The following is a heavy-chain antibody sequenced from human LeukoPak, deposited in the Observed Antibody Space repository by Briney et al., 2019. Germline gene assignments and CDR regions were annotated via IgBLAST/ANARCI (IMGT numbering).Heavy chain of an antibody. V-gene: IGHV3-30-3*01. CDR3: ARSLDY. Sequence: GGSLRLSCSASGFTFSSYAMDWIRQAPGKGLEWVAVISYDGSKKYYADSVRGRFTISRDNSKNTVYLQMNSLRGDDTAVYYCARSLDYWGQGTLVTVSS. CDR2: ISYDGSKK. CDR1: GFTFSSYA. J-gene: IGHJ4*02.